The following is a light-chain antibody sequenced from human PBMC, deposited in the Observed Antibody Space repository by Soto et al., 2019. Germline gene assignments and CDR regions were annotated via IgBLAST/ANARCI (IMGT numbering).Light chain of an antibody. CDR1: ESISTW. J-gene: IGKJ1*01. CDR2: KAS. CDR3: QQYNIYSWT. V-gene: IGKV1-5*03. Sequence: PSTLSASVADRVTITCRASESISTWLAWYQQKPGKAPNLLIYKASSLESGVPSRFSGSGSGTEFTLTISSLQPDDFATYYCQQYNIYSWTFGQGTKVDI.